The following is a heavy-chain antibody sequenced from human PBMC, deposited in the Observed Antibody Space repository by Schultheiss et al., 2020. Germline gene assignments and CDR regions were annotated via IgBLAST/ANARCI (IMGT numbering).Heavy chain of an antibody. CDR3: ARDASGGSYGSGSYDWFDP. CDR1: GFTFSSYW. Sequence: GGSLRISGAASGFTFSSYWMHWVRQAPGKGLLWVSRINSDGSSTSYADSVKGRFTISRDNAQNTLYLQMNSLRAEDTAVYYCARDASGGSYGSGSYDWFDPWGQGTLVTVSS. J-gene: IGHJ5*02. CDR2: INSDGSST. D-gene: IGHD3-10*01. V-gene: IGHV3-74*01.